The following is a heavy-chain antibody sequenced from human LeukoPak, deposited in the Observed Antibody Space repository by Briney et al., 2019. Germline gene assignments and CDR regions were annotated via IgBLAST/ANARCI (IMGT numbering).Heavy chain of an antibody. Sequence: PSETLSLTCAVYGGSFSGYYWSWIRQPPGKGLEWIGEINHSGSTNYNPSLKSRVTISADTSKNQFSLKLSSVTAADTAVYYCARAGDLNRWYFDLWGRGTLVTVSS. D-gene: IGHD7-27*01. V-gene: IGHV4-34*01. CDR3: ARAGDLNRWYFDL. CDR2: INHSGST. J-gene: IGHJ2*01. CDR1: GGSFSGYY.